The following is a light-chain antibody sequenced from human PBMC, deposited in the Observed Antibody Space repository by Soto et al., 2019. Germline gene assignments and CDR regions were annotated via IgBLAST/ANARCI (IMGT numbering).Light chain of an antibody. Sequence: EIVLTQSPGTLSLSPGERATLSCRASQSVSSSYLAWYQQKPGQAPRLLIYGASSRATGIPDRFIGSGSGPDFTLTSSRLEPEDFAVYYWQQYGSSPRYTFGQGTKLVIK. CDR2: GAS. CDR1: QSVSSSY. CDR3: QQYGSSPRYT. V-gene: IGKV3-20*01. J-gene: IGKJ2*01.